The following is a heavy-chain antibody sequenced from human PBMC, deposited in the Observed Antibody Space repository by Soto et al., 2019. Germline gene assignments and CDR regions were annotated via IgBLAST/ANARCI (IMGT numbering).Heavy chain of an antibody. V-gene: IGHV3-21*01. J-gene: IGHJ6*02. D-gene: IGHD3-9*01. CDR2: ISSSSSYI. CDR3: AREPFILTCYYPYYYYYVMAF. Sequence: GGSLRLSCAASGFTFSSYSMNWVRQAPGKGLEWVSSISSSSSYIYYADSVKGRFTISRDNAKNSLYLQMNSLRAEDTAVYYCAREPFILTCYYPYYYYYVMAFWGQGTTVTAS. CDR1: GFTFSSYS.